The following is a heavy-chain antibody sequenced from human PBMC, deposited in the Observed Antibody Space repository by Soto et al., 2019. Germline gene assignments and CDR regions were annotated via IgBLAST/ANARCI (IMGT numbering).Heavy chain of an antibody. CDR1: VFSFSSYC. J-gene: IGHJ6*02. Sequence: PGGSLRLFGAACVFSFSSYCMHWGRQAPGKGLEWVAVISYDGSNKDYADSVKGRCTISRYNSKNTLYLQMNSLRAEDRAVYYFETVWSQAVLCFGELFREETMDGWGQGNRVTVSS. CDR3: ETVWSQAVLCFGELFREETMDG. CDR2: ISYDGSNK. V-gene: IGHV3-30*03. D-gene: IGHD3-10*01.